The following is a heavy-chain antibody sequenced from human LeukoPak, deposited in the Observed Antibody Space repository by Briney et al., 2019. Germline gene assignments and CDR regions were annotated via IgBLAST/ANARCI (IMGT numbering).Heavy chain of an antibody. CDR1: GYTFTGYY. CDR2: INPNSGGT. CDR3: ARAGIVGATNY. Sequence: ASVKVSCKSSGYTFTGYYMHWVRQAPGQGLEWMGLINPNSGGTNYAQKFQGRVTMTRDTSISTAYMELRRLRSDDTAVYYCARAGIVGATNYWGQGTLVTVSS. D-gene: IGHD1-26*01. V-gene: IGHV1-2*02. J-gene: IGHJ4*02.